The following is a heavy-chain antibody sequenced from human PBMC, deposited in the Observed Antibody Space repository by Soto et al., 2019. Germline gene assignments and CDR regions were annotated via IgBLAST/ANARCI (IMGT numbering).Heavy chain of an antibody. CDR3: VRSGTARLLRHSWFDT. CDR1: GFTFNTYD. J-gene: IGHJ5*02. D-gene: IGHD2-21*01. Sequence: EVPLVEAGGGLVKPGGSLRLSCAASGFTFNTYDMNWIRQAPGKGLEGVSSITTSSAYIYYSDSLKGRITISRDNATNSLFLQMNSLRAEDTAVYYCVRSGTARLLRHSWFDTWGQGTLVTVSS. V-gene: IGHV3-21*01. CDR2: ITTSSAYI.